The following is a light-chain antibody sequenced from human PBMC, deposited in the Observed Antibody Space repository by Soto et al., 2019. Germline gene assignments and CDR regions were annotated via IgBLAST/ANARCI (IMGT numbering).Light chain of an antibody. CDR1: QSVSSSN. J-gene: IGKJ1*01. CDR3: QQYGSTPRT. CDR2: GAS. V-gene: IGKV3-20*01. Sequence: EIVWTQSPGTLSLSPGERATLSCRASQSVSSSNLAWYQQKPGQAPRLLIYGASSRATGIPDRFSGSGSGTDFTLTISRLESEDFAVYYCQQYGSTPRTFGQGTKVEIK.